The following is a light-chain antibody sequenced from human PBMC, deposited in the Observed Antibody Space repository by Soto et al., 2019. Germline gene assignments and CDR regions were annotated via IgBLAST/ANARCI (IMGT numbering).Light chain of an antibody. J-gene: IGKJ1*01. CDR3: MQTLQTPRT. V-gene: IGKV2-28*01. CDR1: QSLLLYTNGQNY. CDR2: LTS. Sequence: DIVMTQSPVSLAVTPGETASISCNSSQSLLLYTNGQNYLDWYLQKPGQTPQLLIYLTSNRASGVTGRFTGSGSGTDFTLKISRVEAGDAGVYYCMQTLQTPRTFGQGTKVEIE.